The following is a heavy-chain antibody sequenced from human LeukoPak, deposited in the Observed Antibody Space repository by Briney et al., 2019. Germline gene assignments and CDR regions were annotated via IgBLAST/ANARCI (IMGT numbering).Heavy chain of an antibody. Sequence: GGSLRLSCAASGFAFSSYATSWVRPAPGKGLEWVSGISGSGGSTLYAESVKGRFTISRDNSKNTLFLQMKSLRAEDTAVYYCAKPKSFGEVLPTLDYSGQGALVTVSS. J-gene: IGHJ4*02. CDR3: AKPKSFGEVLPTLDY. V-gene: IGHV3-23*01. CDR1: GFAFSSYA. D-gene: IGHD3-10*01. CDR2: ISGSGGST.